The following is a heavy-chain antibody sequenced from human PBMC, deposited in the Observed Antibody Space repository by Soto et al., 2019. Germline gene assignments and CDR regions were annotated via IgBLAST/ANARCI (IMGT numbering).Heavy chain of an antibody. D-gene: IGHD5-12*01. CDR1: GGSISSGGYY. J-gene: IGHJ6*02. CDR2: IYYSGST. V-gene: IGHV4-31*03. Sequence: SETLSLTCTISGGSISSGGYYWSWIRQHPGKGLEWIGYIYYSGSTYYNPSLKSRVTISVDTSKNQFSLKLSSVNAADTAVYYCARGWLQSDDYYYGMDVWGQGTTVTVSS. CDR3: ARGWLQSDDYYYGMDV.